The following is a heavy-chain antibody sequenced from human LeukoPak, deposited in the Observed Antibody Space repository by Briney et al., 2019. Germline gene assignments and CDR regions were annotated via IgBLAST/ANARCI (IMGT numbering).Heavy chain of an antibody. CDR3: ARRSRFLEWLLSYYFDY. CDR1: GFTFSDYY. D-gene: IGHD3-3*01. J-gene: IGHJ4*02. CDR2: ISSSGSTI. Sequence: GGSLRLSCAASGFTFSDYYMSWIRQAPGKGLEGVSYISSSGSTIYYAHSVKGRFTISRDNAKNSLYLQMNSLRAEDTAVYYCARRSRFLEWLLSYYFDYWGQGTLVTVSS. V-gene: IGHV3-11*01.